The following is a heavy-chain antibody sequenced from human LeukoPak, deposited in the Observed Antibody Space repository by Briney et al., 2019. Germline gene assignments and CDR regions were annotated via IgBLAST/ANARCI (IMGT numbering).Heavy chain of an antibody. D-gene: IGHD2-15*01. CDR1: GGSFNSFN. CDR2: VIPILRMT. CDR3: ASEIENVDAGIEY. V-gene: IGHV1-69*02. Sequence: SVKVSCKTSGGSFNSFNINWVRQAPGQGLDWMGRVIPILRMTNYEQKFQGRVKITADKSTTTAYMELSSLRSEDTAVYFCASEIENVDAGIEYWGQGTLVTGSS. J-gene: IGHJ4*02.